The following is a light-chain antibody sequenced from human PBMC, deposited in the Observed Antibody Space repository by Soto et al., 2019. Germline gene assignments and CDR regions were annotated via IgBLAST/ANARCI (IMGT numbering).Light chain of an antibody. Sequence: QSALTPPASVSGSPGQSITISCTGTSSDVGGYNYVSWYQQHPGKAPKLMIYEVSNRTSGVSNRFSGSKSGNTASLTISGLQSEDEADYYCSSYTSSSTYVFGTGTKLTVL. J-gene: IGLJ1*01. V-gene: IGLV2-14*01. CDR3: SSYTSSSTYV. CDR2: EVS. CDR1: SSDVGGYNY.